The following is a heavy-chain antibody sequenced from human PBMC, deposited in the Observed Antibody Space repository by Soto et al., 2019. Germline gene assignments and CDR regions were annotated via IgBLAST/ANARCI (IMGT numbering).Heavy chain of an antibody. Sequence: PGGSLRLSCAASGFTFSSYAMSWVRQAPGKGLEWVSAISGSGGSTYYADSVKGWFTISRDNSKNTLYLQMNSLRAEDTAVYYCAKTYYYDSSGYYWGVLGYWGQGTLVTVSS. J-gene: IGHJ4*02. V-gene: IGHV3-23*01. CDR2: ISGSGGST. CDR3: AKTYYYDSSGYYWGVLGY. D-gene: IGHD3-22*01. CDR1: GFTFSSYA.